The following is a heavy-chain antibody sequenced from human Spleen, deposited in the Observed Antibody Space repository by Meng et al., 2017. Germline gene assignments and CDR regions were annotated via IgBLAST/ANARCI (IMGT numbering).Heavy chain of an antibody. CDR3: AKDYSSGWDAFDI. Sequence: GESLKISCAASGFTFSSYAMSWVRQAPGKGLEWVSAISGSGGSTYYADSVKGRFTISRDNSKNTLYLQMNSPRAEDTAVYYCAKDYSSGWDAFDIWGQGTMVTVSS. CDR1: GFTFSSYA. D-gene: IGHD6-19*01. J-gene: IGHJ3*02. CDR2: ISGSGGST. V-gene: IGHV3-23*01.